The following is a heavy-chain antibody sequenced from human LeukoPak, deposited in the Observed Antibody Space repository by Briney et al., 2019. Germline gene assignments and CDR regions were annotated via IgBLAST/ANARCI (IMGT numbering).Heavy chain of an antibody. CDR1: GGSIRSYY. V-gene: IGHV4-59*03. D-gene: IGHD2-8*01. J-gene: IGHJ4*02. CDR2: IYYSGNT. CDR3: ALGHCINGVCYGLDY. Sequence: PSETLSLTCTVSGGSIRSYYWSWIRQPPGKGLEWIGYIYYSGNTMYSPSLKSRVTISVDMSKNQFSLKLSSVTTADTAVYYCALGHCINGVCYGLDYWGQGTLVTVSS.